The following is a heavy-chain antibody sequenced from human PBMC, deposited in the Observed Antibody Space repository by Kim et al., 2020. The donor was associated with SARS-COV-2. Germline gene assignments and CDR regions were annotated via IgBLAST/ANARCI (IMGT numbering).Heavy chain of an antibody. Sequence: GESLRLSCAASGFTFSSYAMHWVRQAPGKGLEWVAVISYDGSNKYYADSVKGRFTISRDNSKNTLYLQMNSLRAEDTAVYYCARDSGYSYGFNWGQGTLV. CDR1: GFTFSSYA. D-gene: IGHD5-18*01. CDR3: ARDSGYSYGFN. J-gene: IGHJ4*02. V-gene: IGHV3-30*04. CDR2: ISYDGSNK.